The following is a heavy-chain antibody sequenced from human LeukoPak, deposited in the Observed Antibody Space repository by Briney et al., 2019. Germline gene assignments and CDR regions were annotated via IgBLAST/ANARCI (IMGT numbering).Heavy chain of an antibody. CDR3: ARETDTSGYYVDY. V-gene: IGHV3-7*01. Sequence: PGGSLRLSCAASGFTFSSYWMSWVRQAPGKGLEWVANIKQDGSEKYYVDSVRGRFTISRDNAKNSLYLQMNSLRAEDTAVYYCARETDTSGYYVDYWGQGTLVTVSS. D-gene: IGHD3-22*01. CDR1: GFTFSSYW. CDR2: IKQDGSEK. J-gene: IGHJ4*02.